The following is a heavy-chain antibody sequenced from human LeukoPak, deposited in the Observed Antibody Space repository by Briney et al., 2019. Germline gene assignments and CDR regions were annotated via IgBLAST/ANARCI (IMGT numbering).Heavy chain of an antibody. V-gene: IGHV4-30-2*01. J-gene: IGHJ3*02. CDR2: IYYNGNT. Sequence: SETLSLTCAVSGGSISTGGYSWSWIRQPPGKGLEWIAYIYYNGNTYYNPSLKSRVTISVDRSKNQFSLKLGSVTAADTAVYYCARAGDLIIVAMGAFDIWGQGTMVTVSS. D-gene: IGHD5-12*01. CDR1: GGSISTGGYS. CDR3: ARAGDLIIVAMGAFDI.